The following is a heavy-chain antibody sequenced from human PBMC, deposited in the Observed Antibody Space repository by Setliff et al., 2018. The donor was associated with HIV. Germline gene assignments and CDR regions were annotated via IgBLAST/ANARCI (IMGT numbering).Heavy chain of an antibody. CDR3: ARDQVYWQQLLFDY. Sequence: ASVKVSCKASGYTFTSYGISWVRQAPGQGLEWMGWISEYNGDTKYAQKLQGRVTMTKDTSTSTAYMELRGLRSDDTAVYYCARDQVYWQQLLFDYWGQGTLVTVSS. CDR2: ISEYNGDT. V-gene: IGHV1-18*01. D-gene: IGHD6-13*01. J-gene: IGHJ4*02. CDR1: GYTFTSYG.